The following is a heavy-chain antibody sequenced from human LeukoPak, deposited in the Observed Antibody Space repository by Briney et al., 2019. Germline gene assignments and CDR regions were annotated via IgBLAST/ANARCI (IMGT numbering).Heavy chain of an antibody. CDR3: AKDIRQRYSSGNYYYYGMDV. CDR1: GFTFDDYA. D-gene: IGHD5-18*01. J-gene: IGHJ6*02. V-gene: IGHV3-9*01. Sequence: PGGSLRLSCAASGFTFDDYAMHWVRQAPGKGLEWVSGISWNSGSIGYADSVKGRFTISRDNAKNSLYLQMNSLRAEDTALYYCAKDIRQRYSSGNYYYYGMDVWGQGTTVTVSS. CDR2: ISWNSGSI.